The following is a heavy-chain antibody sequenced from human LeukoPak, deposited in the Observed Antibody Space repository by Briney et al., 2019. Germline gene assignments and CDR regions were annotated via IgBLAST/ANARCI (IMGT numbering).Heavy chain of an antibody. V-gene: IGHV1-18*01. J-gene: IGHJ5*02. CDR2: ISAYNGNT. CDR3: ASSRPGDFWSGYYDSYWFDP. D-gene: IGHD3-3*01. Sequence: ASVKVSCKASGYTFTSYGISWVRQAPGQGLEWMGWISAYNGNTNYAQKLQGGVTMTTDTSTSTAYMELRSLRSDDTAVYYCASSRPGDFWSGYYDSYWFDPWGQGTLVTVSS. CDR1: GYTFTSYG.